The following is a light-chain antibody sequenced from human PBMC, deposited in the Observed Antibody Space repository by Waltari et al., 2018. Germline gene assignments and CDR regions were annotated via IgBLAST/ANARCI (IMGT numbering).Light chain of an antibody. CDR2: AAS. CDR3: QQLDSYPIT. V-gene: IGKV1-9*01. CDR1: QGISSY. J-gene: IGKJ3*01. Sequence: DIQLTQSPSFLSASLGNRVTITCRASQGISSYLAWYQQKPGKAPKLLIYAASTLQSGVPSRFSGSGSGTEFTLTISSLQPEDFATYHCQQLDSYPITFGPGSKVDIK.